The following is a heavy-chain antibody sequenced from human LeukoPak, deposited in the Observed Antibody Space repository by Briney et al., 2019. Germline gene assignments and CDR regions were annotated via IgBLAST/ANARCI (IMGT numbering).Heavy chain of an antibody. CDR3: ARAGRWSGYCSGGSCFLYYFDY. CDR1: GYSFTSYW. Sequence: GESLKISCKGSGYSFTSYWIGWVRQMPGKGLEWMGIIYPGDSDTRDSPSFQGQVTISADKSISTAYLQWSSLKASDTAMYYCARAGRWSGYCSGGSCFLYYFDYWGQGTLVTVSS. V-gene: IGHV5-51*01. J-gene: IGHJ4*02. CDR2: IYPGDSDT. D-gene: IGHD2-15*01.